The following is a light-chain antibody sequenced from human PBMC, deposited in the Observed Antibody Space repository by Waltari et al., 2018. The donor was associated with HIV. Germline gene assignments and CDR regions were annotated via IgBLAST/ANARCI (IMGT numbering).Light chain of an antibody. V-gene: IGLV3-21*01. CDR1: PIGSKN. CDR3: QVWDSDAYV. Sequence: SYVLTQPPSVSVAPGQPATLPCAGNPIGSKNVHWYPQRPGQAPVLVINLDKQRPSGIPERFSGSNSGGSAALTITEVEAGDEADYYCQVWDSDAYVFGPGTRLTV. J-gene: IGLJ1*01. CDR2: LDK.